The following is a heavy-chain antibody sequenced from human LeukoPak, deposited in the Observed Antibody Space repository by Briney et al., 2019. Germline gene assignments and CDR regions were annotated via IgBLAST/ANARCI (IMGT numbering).Heavy chain of an antibody. CDR3: AKGYYGSGSYGWFDY. Sequence: GGSLRLSCAASGFTFSSYSMNWVRQAPGKGLEWVSSISSSSSYIYYADSVKGRFTISRDNAKNSLYLQMNSLRAEDTAVYYCAKGYYGSGSYGWFDYWGQGTLVTVSS. CDR2: ISSSSSYI. J-gene: IGHJ4*02. CDR1: GFTFSSYS. V-gene: IGHV3-21*04. D-gene: IGHD3-10*01.